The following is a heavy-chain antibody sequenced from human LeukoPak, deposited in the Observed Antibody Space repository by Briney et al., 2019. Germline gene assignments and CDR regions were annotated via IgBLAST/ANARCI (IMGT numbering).Heavy chain of an antibody. V-gene: IGHV4-61*02. CDR3: ARADGQNYYYYYMDV. CDR2: IYPSGST. Sequence: SQTLSLTCTVSGGSISSGSYYWSWIRQPAGKGLEWIGRIYPSGSTNYNPSLKSRVTISVDTSKNQFSLKLSSVTAADTAVYYCARADGQNYYYYYMDVWGKGTTVTVSS. D-gene: IGHD5-24*01. CDR1: GGSISSGSYY. J-gene: IGHJ6*03.